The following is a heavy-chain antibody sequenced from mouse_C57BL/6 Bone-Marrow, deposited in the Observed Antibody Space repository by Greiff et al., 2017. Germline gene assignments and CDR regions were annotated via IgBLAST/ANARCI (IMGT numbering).Heavy chain of an antibody. CDR1: GFNIKDDY. Sequence: EVQLQQSGAELVRPGASVKLSCTASGFNIKDDYMHWVKPRPEQGLEWIGWIAPENGDTEYASKFQGKATIPADTSSNTAYLQLSSLTSEDNAVYYCTTVHYYGSSHWYFDVWGTGTTVTVSS. D-gene: IGHD1-1*01. J-gene: IGHJ1*03. V-gene: IGHV14-4*01. CDR3: TTVHYYGSSHWYFDV. CDR2: IAPENGDT.